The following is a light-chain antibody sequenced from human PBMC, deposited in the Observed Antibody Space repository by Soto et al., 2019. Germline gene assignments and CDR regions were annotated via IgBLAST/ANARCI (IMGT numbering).Light chain of an antibody. CDR2: SAS. Sequence: PSTLSLSPGERAPLSCRASQSVSSSYLAWYQQKPGQAPRVLIYSASSRATGIPDRFSGSGSGTDFTLTISRLQPDDFATYYCQQYNNYPWTFGQGTKVDIK. CDR1: QSVSSSY. CDR3: QQYNNYPWT. J-gene: IGKJ1*01. V-gene: IGKV3-20*01.